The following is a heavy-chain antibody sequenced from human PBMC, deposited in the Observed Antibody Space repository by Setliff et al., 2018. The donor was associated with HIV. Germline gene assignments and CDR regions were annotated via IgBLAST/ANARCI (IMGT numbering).Heavy chain of an antibody. D-gene: IGHD3-10*02. CDR2: IIPIFNTA. V-gene: IGHV1-69*13. CDR1: GGTFSSYA. CDR3: ARIVRPSYYYYYYMDV. Sequence: SVKVSCKASGGTFSSYAISWVRQAPGQGLEWMGGIIPIFNTANYAQKFQGRVKITADESTSTAYMELSSLRSEDTAVYYCARIVRPSYYYYYYMDVWGKGTTVTVS. J-gene: IGHJ6*03.